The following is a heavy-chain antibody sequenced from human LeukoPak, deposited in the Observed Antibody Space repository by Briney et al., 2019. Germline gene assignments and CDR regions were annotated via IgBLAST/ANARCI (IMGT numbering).Heavy chain of an antibody. D-gene: IGHD2-2*01. J-gene: IGHJ5*02. CDR3: AREYQLPPYNWFDP. V-gene: IGHV3-23*01. Sequence: PGGSPRLSCAASGFTFSSYAMSWVRQAPGKGLEWVSAISGGGGSTYYADSVKGRFTISRDNSKNTLYLQMNSLRAEDTAVYYCAREYQLPPYNWFDPWGQGTLVTVSS. CDR2: ISGGGGST. CDR1: GFTFSSYA.